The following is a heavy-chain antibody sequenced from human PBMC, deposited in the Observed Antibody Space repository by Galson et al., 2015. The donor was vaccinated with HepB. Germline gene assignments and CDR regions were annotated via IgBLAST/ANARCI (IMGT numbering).Heavy chain of an antibody. Sequence: SLRLSCPASGFTFSNAWMSWVRQAPGKGLEWVGRIQSKTDGETTAYAAPVKGRFTISRDDSKNTLYLQMNSLKTEDTAVYYCATSLRWDSSSSGFFSWGQGTLVTVSS. V-gene: IGHV3-15*01. CDR2: IQSKTDGETT. CDR1: GFTFSNAW. CDR3: ATSLRWDSSSSGFFS. D-gene: IGHD6-13*01. J-gene: IGHJ4*02.